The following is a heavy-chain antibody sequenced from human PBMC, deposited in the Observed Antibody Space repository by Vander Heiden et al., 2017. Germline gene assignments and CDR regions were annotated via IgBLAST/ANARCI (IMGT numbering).Heavy chain of an antibody. CDR1: GFIFSSYS. J-gene: IGHJ3*02. V-gene: IGHV3-23*01. CDR3: YGVGHAFDI. CDR2: VGFSGRK. Sequence: VQVLESGGGLVQPGGSLRLSGAASGFIFSSYSFSWVRQPPGKGLEWVSGVGFSGRKYYAGAVKGRFTISRDDSKNTLYLQMNSLRADDTAVYYGYGVGHAFDIWGQGTMVTVSS. D-gene: IGHD3-22*01.